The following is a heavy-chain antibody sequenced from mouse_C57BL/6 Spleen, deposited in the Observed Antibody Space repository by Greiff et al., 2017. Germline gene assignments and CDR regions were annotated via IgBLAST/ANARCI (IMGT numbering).Heavy chain of an antibody. J-gene: IGHJ3*01. CDR2: IDPETGGT. Sequence: VQLQQSGAELVRPGASVTLSCKASGYTFTDYEMHWVKQTPVHGLEWIGAIDPETGGTAYNQKFKGKAILTADKSSSTAYMELRSLTSEDSAVYYCTRHYGSSYLAWFAYWGQGTLVTVSA. CDR1: GYTFTDYE. D-gene: IGHD1-1*01. CDR3: TRHYGSSYLAWFAY. V-gene: IGHV1-15*01.